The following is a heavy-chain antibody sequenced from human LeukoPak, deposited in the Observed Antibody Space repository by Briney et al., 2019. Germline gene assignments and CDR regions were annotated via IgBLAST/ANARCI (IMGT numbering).Heavy chain of an antibody. CDR2: IYYSGST. CDR1: GGSISSYY. V-gene: IGHV4-59*04. D-gene: IGHD5/OR15-5a*01. Sequence: SETLSLTCTVSGGSISSYYWSWIRQPPGKGLEWIGYIYYSGSTNYNPSLKSRVTISVDTSKNQFSLNLSSLTAADTAVYYCASSDTVSTYNWSDPWGQGTLVTVS. CDR3: ASSDTVSTYNWSDP. J-gene: IGHJ5*02.